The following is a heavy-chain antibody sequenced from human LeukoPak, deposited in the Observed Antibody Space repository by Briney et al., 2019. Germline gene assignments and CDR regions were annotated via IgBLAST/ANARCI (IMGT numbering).Heavy chain of an antibody. D-gene: IGHD3-10*01. CDR2: ILHDGSNK. CDR3: ARGLMIRGVADY. CDR1: GFTFSNYA. V-gene: IGHV3-30*04. Sequence: GMSLRLSCAASGFTFSNYALHWVRQAPGKGLEWVAVILHDGSNKYADSVKGRFTISRDNSKNTLFLQMNSLRVEDTAVYSCARGLMIRGVADYWGQGTLVTVSS. J-gene: IGHJ4*02.